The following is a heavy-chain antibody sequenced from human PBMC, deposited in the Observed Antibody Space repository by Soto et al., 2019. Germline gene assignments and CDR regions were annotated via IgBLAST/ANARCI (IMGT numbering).Heavy chain of an antibody. J-gene: IGHJ4*02. CDR3: ARSDSKGGFWSGYYTNFDY. D-gene: IGHD3-3*01. CDR2: IYPGDSDT. Sequence: GESLKISCKGSGYSFTSYWIGWVRQMPGKGLEWMGIIYPGDSDTRYSPSFQGQVTISADKSISTAYLQWSSLKASDTAMYYCARSDSKGGFWSGYYTNFDYWGQGTLVAVSS. V-gene: IGHV5-51*01. CDR1: GYSFTSYW.